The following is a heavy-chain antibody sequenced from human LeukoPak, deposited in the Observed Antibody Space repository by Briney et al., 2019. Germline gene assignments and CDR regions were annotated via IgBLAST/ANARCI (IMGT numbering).Heavy chain of an antibody. D-gene: IGHD3-9*01. V-gene: IGHV3-23*01. J-gene: IGHJ4*02. CDR1: GFTFSSYS. Sequence: PGGSLRLSCTASGFTFSSYSMNWVRQAPGKGLEWVSAISGSGGSTYYADSVKGRFTISRDNSKNTLYLQMNSLRAEDTAVYYCAKDKTDWLLSEFDYWGQGTLVTVSS. CDR2: ISGSGGST. CDR3: AKDKTDWLLSEFDY.